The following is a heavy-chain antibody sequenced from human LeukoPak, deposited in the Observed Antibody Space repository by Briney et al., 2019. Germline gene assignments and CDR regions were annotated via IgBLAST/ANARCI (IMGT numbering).Heavy chain of an antibody. CDR2: IKEDGSEK. Sequence: GGSLRLSCAASGFTVSSYWMSWVRQAPGKGLEWVANIKEDGSEKYYVDSVKGRFTISRDNAKNSLYLQMNSLRAEDTAVYYCARDARIRGVITNYYYYYMDVWGKGTTVTISS. J-gene: IGHJ6*03. CDR1: GFTVSSYW. D-gene: IGHD3-10*01. CDR3: ARDARIRGVITNYYYYYMDV. V-gene: IGHV3-7*01.